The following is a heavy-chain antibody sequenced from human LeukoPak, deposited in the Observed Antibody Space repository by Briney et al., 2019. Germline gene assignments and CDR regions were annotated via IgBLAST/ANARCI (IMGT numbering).Heavy chain of an antibody. CDR1: GFTFSSYE. CDR2: ISSSGSTI. V-gene: IGHV3-48*03. J-gene: IGHJ5*02. D-gene: IGHD2-15*01. CDR3: ARLVVVAATQS. Sequence: PGGSLRLSCAASGFTFSSYEMNWVRQAPGKGLEWVSYISSSGSTIYYADSVKGRFTISRDNAKNSLYLQMNSLIAEDTAVYYCARLVVVAATQSWGQGTLVTVSS.